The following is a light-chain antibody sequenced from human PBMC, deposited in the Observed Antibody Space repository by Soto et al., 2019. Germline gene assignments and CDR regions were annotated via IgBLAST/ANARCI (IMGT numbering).Light chain of an antibody. Sequence: DIQMTQSPSSVSASVGDRVTITCRASQDISSWLAWYQQKPGKAPRLLIYTASSLQSGVPSRFSGSGSGTDFTLTISSLQSGDFATYDCQQVNSIPLTFGGGTNVEIK. J-gene: IGKJ4*01. CDR2: TAS. CDR3: QQVNSIPLT. CDR1: QDISSW. V-gene: IGKV1D-12*01.